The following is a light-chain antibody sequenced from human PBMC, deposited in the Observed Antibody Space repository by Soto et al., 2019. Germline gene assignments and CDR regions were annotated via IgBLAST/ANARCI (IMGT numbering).Light chain of an antibody. CDR2: GAS. V-gene: IGKV3-20*01. CDR3: HHFVNSRTWT. Sequence: EIVLTQSPGTLSLSPGERATLSCRASQSVSSTYLIWYQQKPGQATRLIIYGASSRATGVPDRFSGGGAGTDFTLTISRLEPEDFAAYYCHHFVNSRTWTFGQGTKVDIK. CDR1: QSVSSTY. J-gene: IGKJ1*01.